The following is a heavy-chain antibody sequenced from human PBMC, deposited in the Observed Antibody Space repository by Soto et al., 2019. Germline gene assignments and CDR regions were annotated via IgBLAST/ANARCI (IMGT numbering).Heavy chain of an antibody. CDR3: ARLTIFGVVPYYYYYGKDV. D-gene: IGHD3-3*01. V-gene: IGHV4-34*01. Sequence: PSETLSLTCAVYGGSFSGYYWSWIRQPPGKGLEWIGEINHSGSTNYNPSLKSRVTISVDTSKNQFSLKLSSVTAADTAVYYCARLTIFGVVPYYYYYGKDVWGQGTTVTVSS. J-gene: IGHJ6*02. CDR2: INHSGST. CDR1: GGSFSGYY.